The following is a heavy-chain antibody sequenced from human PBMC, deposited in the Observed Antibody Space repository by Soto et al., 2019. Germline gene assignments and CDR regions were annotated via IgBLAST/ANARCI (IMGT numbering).Heavy chain of an antibody. Sequence: ASVKVCCKVSGYTLTELSMHWVRQAPGKGLEWMGGFDPEDGETIYAQKFKGRVTMTEDTSTDTAYMELSSLRSEDTAVYYCATFGNYYGDSAENRWFYPRRQGPPVTVSA. J-gene: IGHJ5*02. D-gene: IGHD4-17*01. V-gene: IGHV1-24*01. CDR1: GYTLTELS. CDR3: ATFGNYYGDSAENRWFYP. CDR2: FDPEDGET.